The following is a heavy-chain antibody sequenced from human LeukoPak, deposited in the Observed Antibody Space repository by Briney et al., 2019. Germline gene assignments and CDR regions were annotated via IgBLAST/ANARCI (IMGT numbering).Heavy chain of an antibody. CDR3: ARRYNRSAFDI. Sequence: SETLSLTCTVSGGSISSYYWSWIRQPPGKGLEWIGYIYYSGSTNYNPSLKRRVTISVHTSKNQFSLKLSSVTAADTAVYYCARRYNRSAFDIWGQGTMVTVSS. CDR2: IYYSGST. CDR1: GGSISSYY. D-gene: IGHD1-14*01. V-gene: IGHV4-59*01. J-gene: IGHJ3*02.